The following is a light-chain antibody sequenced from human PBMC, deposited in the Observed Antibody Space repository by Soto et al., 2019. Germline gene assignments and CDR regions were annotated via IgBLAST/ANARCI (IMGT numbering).Light chain of an antibody. CDR2: DAS. CDR3: QQRSNWPRT. V-gene: IGKV3-11*01. Sequence: EIVLTQSPATLSLSPGERATLSCRASQSVSSYLAWYQQKPGQAPRLLIYDASNRATGIPARFSGSGSGTDFTLTISXXXXEDFAVYYCQQRSNWPRTFGQGTKVE. J-gene: IGKJ1*01. CDR1: QSVSSY.